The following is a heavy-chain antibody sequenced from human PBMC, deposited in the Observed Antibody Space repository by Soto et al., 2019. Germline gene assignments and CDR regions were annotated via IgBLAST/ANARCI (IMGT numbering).Heavy chain of an antibody. CDR1: GYTFTSYD. CDR2: MNPNSGNT. D-gene: IGHD6-19*01. Sequence: ASVKVSCKASGYTFTSYDIKWVRQATGQGLEWMGWMNPNSGNTGYAQKFQGRVTMTRNTSISTAYMELSSLRSEDTAVYYCARAVAVAGTRAFDIWGQGTMVTVSS. V-gene: IGHV1-8*01. J-gene: IGHJ3*02. CDR3: ARAVAVAGTRAFDI.